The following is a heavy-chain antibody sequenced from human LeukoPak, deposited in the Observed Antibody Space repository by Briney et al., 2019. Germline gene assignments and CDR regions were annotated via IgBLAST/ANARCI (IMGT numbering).Heavy chain of an antibody. CDR3: ARDINYDFWSGYTYYYYMDV. CDR2: INPKSGGT. D-gene: IGHD3-3*01. V-gene: IGHV1-2*02. Sequence: EASVKVFCKASGYTFTGYYMHWVRQAPGQGLEWMGWINPKSGGTNYAQKFQGRVTMTRDTSISTAYMELSRLRSDDTAVYYCARDINYDFWSGYTYYYYMDVWGKGTTVTVSS. CDR1: GYTFTGYY. J-gene: IGHJ6*03.